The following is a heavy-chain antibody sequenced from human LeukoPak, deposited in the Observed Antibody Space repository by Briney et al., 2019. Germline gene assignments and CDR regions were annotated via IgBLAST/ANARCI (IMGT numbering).Heavy chain of an antibody. D-gene: IGHD3-10*02. V-gene: IGHV3-23*01. J-gene: IGHJ4*02. CDR1: GFTFSTYG. Sequence: GGSLRLSCVVSGFTFSTYGMSWVRQAPGKGLEWVAGIDDTGGNTYYVDSVKGRFTISRDNSKTTLYLRMSSLRAEDTAVYYRSKASYYVLPSFDSWGQGTLVTVSS. CDR2: IDDTGGNT. CDR3: SKASYYVLPSFDS.